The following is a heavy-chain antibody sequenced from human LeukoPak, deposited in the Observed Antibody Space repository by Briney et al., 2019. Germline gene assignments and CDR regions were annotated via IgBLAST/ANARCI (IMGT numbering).Heavy chain of an antibody. CDR3: ARDRDSSGPTTDASDI. CDR1: GYTFTSYY. V-gene: IGHV1-46*01. Sequence: ASVKVSCKASGYTFTSYYMHWLRQAPGQGLEWMGIINPSGGSTSYAQKFQGRVTMTRDTSTSTVYMELSSLRSGDTAVFYCARDRDSSGPTTDASDIWGQGTKVTVSS. J-gene: IGHJ3*02. CDR2: INPSGGST. D-gene: IGHD6-19*01.